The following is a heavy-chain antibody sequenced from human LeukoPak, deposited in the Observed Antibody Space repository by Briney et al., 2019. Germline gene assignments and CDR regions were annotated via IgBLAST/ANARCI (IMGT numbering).Heavy chain of an antibody. CDR3: ARALNGFDI. Sequence: XSLRLSCAASGFTFSSYAMHWVRQAPGKGLEWVAVILYDGSNKYYADSVKGRFTISRDNSRNTLYLQMNSLRAEDTAVYYCARALNGFDIWGPGTLVTVSS. CDR2: ILYDGSNK. V-gene: IGHV3-30*14. J-gene: IGHJ3*02. CDR1: GFTFSSYA.